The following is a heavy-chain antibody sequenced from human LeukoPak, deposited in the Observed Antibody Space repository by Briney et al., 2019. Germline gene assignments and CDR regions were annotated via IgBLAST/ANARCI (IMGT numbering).Heavy chain of an antibody. V-gene: IGHV3-53*01. D-gene: IGHD6-19*01. J-gene: IGHJ4*02. CDR3: ARVRAHRPAYTNGWYNDF. Sequence: GGSLRLSCAASGFDISINYITWVRQAPGKGLGWISVIHRGGNTYYADSVKGRFTISRDKSKNTLYLQMNSRRAEDTAVYYCARVRAHRPAYTNGWYNDFWGLGTLVTVSS. CDR2: IHRGGNT. CDR1: GFDISINY.